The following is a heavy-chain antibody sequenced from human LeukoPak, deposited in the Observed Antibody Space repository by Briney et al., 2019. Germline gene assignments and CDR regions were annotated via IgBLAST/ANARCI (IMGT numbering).Heavy chain of an antibody. CDR3: ATASTVTTERGSVVRAFDI. J-gene: IGHJ3*02. D-gene: IGHD4-17*01. V-gene: IGHV1-8*01. Sequence: ASVKVSCKASGYTFTSYDINWVRQATGQGLELMGWMNPNSGNTGYAQKFQGRVTMTRNTSISTAYMELSSLRSEDTAVYYCATASTVTTERGSVVRAFDIWGQGTMVTVSS. CDR1: GYTFTSYD. CDR2: MNPNSGNT.